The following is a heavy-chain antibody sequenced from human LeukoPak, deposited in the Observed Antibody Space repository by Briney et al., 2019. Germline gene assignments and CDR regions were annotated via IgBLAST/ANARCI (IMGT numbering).Heavy chain of an antibody. CDR1: GGSVSSADHY. J-gene: IGHJ5*02. V-gene: IGHV4-61*08. CDR3: ARDGSLGGRYRSVGGFDP. Sequence: PSETLSLTCSVSGGSVSSADHYWSWIRRPPGKGLGWIGYIYYSGSTNYNPSLKSRVTISVDTSKTQFSLKLSSVTAADTAAYDCARDGSLGGRYRSVGGFDPWGQGTLVTVSS. D-gene: IGHD1-26*01. CDR2: IYYSGST.